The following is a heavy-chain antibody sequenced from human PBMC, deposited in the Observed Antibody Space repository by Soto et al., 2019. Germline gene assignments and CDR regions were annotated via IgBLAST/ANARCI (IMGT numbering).Heavy chain of an antibody. V-gene: IGHV1-2*02. D-gene: IGHD3-16*01. CDR3: ARDGITSWGLHRMDV. Sequence: ASVKVSCKASGYTFTGYYMHWVRQAPGQGLEWMGWINPNSGGTNYAQKFQGGVTMTRDTSISTAYMELSRLRSDDTAVYYCARDGITSWGLHRMDVWGQGTTVTVSS. CDR2: INPNSGGT. J-gene: IGHJ6*02. CDR1: GYTFTGYY.